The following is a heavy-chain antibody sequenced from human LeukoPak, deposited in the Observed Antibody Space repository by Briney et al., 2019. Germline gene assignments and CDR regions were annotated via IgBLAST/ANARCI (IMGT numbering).Heavy chain of an antibody. J-gene: IGHJ4*02. CDR1: GYTFAKYW. V-gene: IGHV5-51*01. Sequence: GESLKISCQASGYTFAKYWIGWVRQVPGKGLEWMGIIYPGDSDTRYGPSFQGQVTISVDKSINTASLQWIRLKASDTAMYYRARRFGERLYSNNDAFDSWGQGTLVTVSS. CDR3: ARRFGERLYSNNDAFDS. D-gene: IGHD4-11*01. CDR2: IYPGDSDT.